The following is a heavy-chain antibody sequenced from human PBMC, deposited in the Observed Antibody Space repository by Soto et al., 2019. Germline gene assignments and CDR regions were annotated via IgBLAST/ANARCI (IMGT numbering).Heavy chain of an antibody. D-gene: IGHD6-13*01. J-gene: IGHJ4*02. Sequence: EVQLVESGGGLVKPGGSLRLSCAASGFTFSSYSMNWVRQAPGKGLEWVSSISSSSSYIYYADSVKGRFTISRDNAKNSLYLQMNSLRAEDTAVYCCARDREAAQPSPYYFDYWGQGTLVTVSS. CDR1: GFTFSSYS. CDR3: ARDREAAQPSPYYFDY. V-gene: IGHV3-21*01. CDR2: ISSSSSYI.